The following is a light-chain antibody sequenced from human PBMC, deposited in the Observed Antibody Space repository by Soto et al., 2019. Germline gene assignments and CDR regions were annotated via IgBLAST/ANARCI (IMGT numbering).Light chain of an antibody. Sequence: QSVLTQPASVSGSPGQSITISCTGSSSDVGAYNFVSWYQHHPGRAPKLILYEVTTRPSGVSSRFSGSKSGNTASLTISGLQADDEATYYCSSYTSTTTPYVFGNGTKVTVL. V-gene: IGLV2-14*01. J-gene: IGLJ1*01. CDR3: SSYTSTTTPYV. CDR2: EVT. CDR1: SSDVGAYNF.